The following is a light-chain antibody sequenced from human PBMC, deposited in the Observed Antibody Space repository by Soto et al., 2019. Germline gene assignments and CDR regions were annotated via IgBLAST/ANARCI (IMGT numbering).Light chain of an antibody. V-gene: IGLV4-69*01. CDR1: SGHSSYA. CDR2: LNSDGSH. Sequence: QSVLTQSPSASASLGASVKLTCTLSSGHSSYAIAWHQQQPEKGPRYLMRLNSDGSHSKGDGIPDRFSGSSSGAERYLIISSLQSEDEADYYCQTWGSSWVFGGGTQLTV. J-gene: IGLJ3*02. CDR3: QTWGSSWV.